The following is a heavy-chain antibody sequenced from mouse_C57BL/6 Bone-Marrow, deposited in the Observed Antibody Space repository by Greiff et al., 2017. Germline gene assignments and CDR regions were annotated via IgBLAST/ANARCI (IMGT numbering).Heavy chain of an antibody. V-gene: IGHV1-42*01. CDR1: GYSFTGYY. J-gene: IGHJ2*01. D-gene: IGHD4-1*01. Sequence: EVQLQESGPELVKPGASVKISCKASGYSFTGYYMNWVKQSPEKSLEWIGEINPSTGGTTYNQKFKAKATLTVDKSSSTAYMQLKSLTSEDSAVYYCARKGLTGTLFDYWGQGTTLTVSS. CDR3: ARKGLTGTLFDY. CDR2: INPSTGGT.